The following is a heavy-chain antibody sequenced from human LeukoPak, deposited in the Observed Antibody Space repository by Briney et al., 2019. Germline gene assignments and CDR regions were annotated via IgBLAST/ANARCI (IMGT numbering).Heavy chain of an antibody. J-gene: IGHJ4*02. V-gene: IGHV4-34*01. D-gene: IGHD3-10*01. Sequence: PSETMSLTCAVYGGSFSGYYWSWIRQPPGKGLEWIGEINHSGSTNYNPSLESRVTISVDTSKNQFSLKLSSVTAADTAVYYCARVHMVRGVIGDYFDYWGQGTLVTVSS. CDR2: INHSGST. CDR1: GGSFSGYY. CDR3: ARVHMVRGVIGDYFDY.